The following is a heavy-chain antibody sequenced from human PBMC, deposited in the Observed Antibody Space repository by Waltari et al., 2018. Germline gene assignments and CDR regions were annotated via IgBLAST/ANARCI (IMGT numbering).Heavy chain of an antibody. CDR1: GGSISSYY. CDR2: IYYSGST. D-gene: IGHD6-13*01. J-gene: IGHJ4*02. CDR3: ARALPSSFYDY. V-gene: IGHV4-59*01. Sequence: QVQLQESGPGLVKPSETLSLTCTVSGGSISSYYWSWIRQPPGKGLEWIGYIYYSGSTNYNPSLKSRVTISVDTSKNQFSLKLSSVTAADTAVYYCARALPSSFYDYWGQGTLVTVSS.